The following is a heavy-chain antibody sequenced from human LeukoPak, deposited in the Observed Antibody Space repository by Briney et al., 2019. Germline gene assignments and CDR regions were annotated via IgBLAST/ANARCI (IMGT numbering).Heavy chain of an antibody. CDR1: GFTFSSYA. J-gene: IGHJ1*01. CDR3: AKDRERGVYCSSTSCREYFQH. Sequence: GGSLRLSCAASGFTFSSYAMSWVRQAPGKGLEWVSAIGGSGGSTYYADSVKGRFTISRDNSKNTLYLQMNSLRAEDTAVYYCAKDRERGVYCSSTSCREYFQHWGQGTLVTVSS. V-gene: IGHV3-23*01. D-gene: IGHD2-2*01. CDR2: IGGSGGST.